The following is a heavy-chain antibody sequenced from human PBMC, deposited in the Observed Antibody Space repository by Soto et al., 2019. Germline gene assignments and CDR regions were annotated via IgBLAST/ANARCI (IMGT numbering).Heavy chain of an antibody. V-gene: IGHV1-69*13. J-gene: IGHJ3*02. Sequence: SVKVSCKASGGTFSSYAISWVRQAPGQGLEWMGGIIPIFGTANYAQKFQGRVTITADESTSTAYMELSSLRSEDTAVYYCARSPHCSSTSCPGSDAFDIWGQGTMVTVSS. CDR1: GGTFSSYA. CDR3: ARSPHCSSTSCPGSDAFDI. D-gene: IGHD2-2*01. CDR2: IIPIFGTA.